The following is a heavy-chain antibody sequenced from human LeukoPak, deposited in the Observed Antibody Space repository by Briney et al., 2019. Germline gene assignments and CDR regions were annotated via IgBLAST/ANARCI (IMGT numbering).Heavy chain of an antibody. D-gene: IGHD3-10*01. J-gene: IGHJ4*02. V-gene: IGHV3-30*02. CDR3: AKGTGSRSFLVDY. CDR2: MRHDGSKK. CDR1: GFSFSSYA. Sequence: GGSLRLSCAASGFSFSSYAMHWGRQAPGKGLEWVAFMRHDGSKKYYADSGQDRFIISRDNSKNTLYLQMNALRTEDTAVYFCAKGTGSRSFLVDYWGQGTLVTVSS.